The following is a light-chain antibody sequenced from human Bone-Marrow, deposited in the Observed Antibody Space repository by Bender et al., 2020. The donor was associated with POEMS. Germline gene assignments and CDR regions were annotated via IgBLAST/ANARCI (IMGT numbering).Light chain of an antibody. V-gene: IGLV3-1*01. CDR1: KLGDKY. CDR2: QDS. CDR3: QSWGSNTAV. J-gene: IGLJ2*01. Sequence: SYELTQPPSVSVSPGQTATITCSGHKLGDKYACWYQQKPGQSPVLVIYQDSERPSGIPERFSGSNSGNTATLTISGTQAMDEADYYCQSWGSNTAVFGGGTKLTVL.